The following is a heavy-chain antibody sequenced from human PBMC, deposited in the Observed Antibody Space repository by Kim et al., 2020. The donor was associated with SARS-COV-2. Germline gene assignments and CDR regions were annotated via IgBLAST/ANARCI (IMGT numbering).Heavy chain of an antibody. CDR3: ARQVEDYGGNFYFDY. Sequence: PSLKSRVTISVDTSKNQFSLKLSSVTAADTAVYYCARQVEDYGGNFYFDYWGQGTLVTVSS. D-gene: IGHD4-17*01. V-gene: IGHV4-59*08. J-gene: IGHJ4*02.